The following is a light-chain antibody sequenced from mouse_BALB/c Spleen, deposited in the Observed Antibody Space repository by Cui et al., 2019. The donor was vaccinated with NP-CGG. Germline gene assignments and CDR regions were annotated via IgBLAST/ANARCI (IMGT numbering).Light chain of an antibody. CDR1: TGAVTTSTY. CDR3: ALWYSNHWV. J-gene: IGLJ1*01. CDR2: GTN. V-gene: IGLV1*01. Sequence: QAVVTRESALTASPGETVTLTCRPSTGAVTTSTYANWVQEKPDHLFTGLIGGTNNRAPGVPARFSGSLIGEKAALTITGAQTEDEAIYFCALWYSNHWVFGGGTKLTVL.